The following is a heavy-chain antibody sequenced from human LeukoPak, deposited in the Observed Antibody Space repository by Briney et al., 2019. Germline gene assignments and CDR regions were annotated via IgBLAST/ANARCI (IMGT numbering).Heavy chain of an antibody. Sequence: VASVKVSCKASGGTFSSYAISWVRQAPGQGLEWMGRIIPIFGTANYAQKFQGRVTITTDESTSTAYMELSSLRFEDTAVYYCARQAGYCSGGSCYPDYDYWGQGTLVTVSS. CDR3: ARQAGYCSGGSCYPDYDY. D-gene: IGHD2-15*01. CDR1: GGTFSSYA. J-gene: IGHJ4*02. CDR2: IIPIFGTA. V-gene: IGHV1-69*05.